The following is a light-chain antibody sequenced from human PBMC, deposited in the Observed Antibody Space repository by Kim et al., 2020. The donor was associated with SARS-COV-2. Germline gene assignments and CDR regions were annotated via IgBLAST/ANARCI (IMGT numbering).Light chain of an antibody. V-gene: IGLV2-14*03. CDR3: GSWTATNTEV. J-gene: IGLJ1*01. CDR1: STDVGHHNY. CDR2: DVI. Sequence: QSALTQPASVSGSPGQSITISCTGTSTDVGHHNYVSWYQQHPGKAPKLMIYDVIYRPSEVSDRFSGSKSGNTASLTISGLQAEDEATYYCGSWTATNTEVFGPGTKVTVL.